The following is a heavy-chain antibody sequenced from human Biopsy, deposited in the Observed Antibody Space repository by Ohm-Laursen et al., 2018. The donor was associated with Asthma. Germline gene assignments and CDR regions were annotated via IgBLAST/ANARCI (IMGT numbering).Heavy chain of an antibody. CDR3: AKGEWELLEANFDY. D-gene: IGHD1-26*01. CDR1: GFTFSSYA. CDR2: VSGSGGNT. J-gene: IGHJ4*02. Sequence: SLRLSCAASGFTFSSYAMNWVRQAPGKGLEWVSTVSGSGGNTYYADSVKGQFTISRDNAKNSLYLQMNSLRAEDTALYYCAKGEWELLEANFDYWGQGTLVTVSS. V-gene: IGHV3-23*01.